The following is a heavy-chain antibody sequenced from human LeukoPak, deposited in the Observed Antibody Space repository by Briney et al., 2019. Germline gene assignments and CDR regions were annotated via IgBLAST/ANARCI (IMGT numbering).Heavy chain of an antibody. CDR1: GGSISSSSYY. CDR2: IYYSGST. Sequence: PSETLSLTCTVSGGSISSSSYYWGWIRQPPGKGLEWIGSIYYSGSTYYNPSLKSRVTISVDTSKNQFSLKLSSVTAADTAVYYCARVPSTGEDTIFGLATSHDYWGQGTLVTVSS. CDR3: ARVPSTGEDTIFGLATSHDY. J-gene: IGHJ4*02. D-gene: IGHD3-3*01. V-gene: IGHV4-39*07.